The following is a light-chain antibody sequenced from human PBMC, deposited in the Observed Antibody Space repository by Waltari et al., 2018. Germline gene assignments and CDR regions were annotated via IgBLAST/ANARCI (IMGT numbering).Light chain of an antibody. Sequence: QNPRKCPRNIIKVKRDGSHSKGDYIPDRFSGSSSGAERYLTISSLQSEDEADYYCQTGGHGTWVFGGGTKLTVL. V-gene: IGLV4-69*01. CDR2: VKRDGSH. CDR3: QTGGHGTWV. J-gene: IGLJ3*02.